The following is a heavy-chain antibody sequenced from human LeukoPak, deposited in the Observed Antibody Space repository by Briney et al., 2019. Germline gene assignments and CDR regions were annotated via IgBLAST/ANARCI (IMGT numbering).Heavy chain of an antibody. D-gene: IGHD3-3*01. V-gene: IGHV4-59*01. CDR2: IYYSGTT. J-gene: IGHJ4*02. Sequence: SETLSLTCTVSGGSISSYYWSWIRQPAGKGLEWIGYIYYSGTTNYNPSLKSRVTISVDTSKNQFSLKLTSLTAADTAVYYCARDADYWRFEFWGQGTLVTVSS. CDR3: ARDADYWRFEF. CDR1: GGSISSYY.